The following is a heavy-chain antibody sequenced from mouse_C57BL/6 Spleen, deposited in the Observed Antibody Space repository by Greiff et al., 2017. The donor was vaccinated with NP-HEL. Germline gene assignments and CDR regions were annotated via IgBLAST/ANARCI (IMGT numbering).Heavy chain of an antibody. CDR2: IYPGSGNT. Sequence: QVQLQQSGAELVRPGASVKLSCKASGHTFTDYYINWVKQRPGQGLEWIARIYPGSGNTYYNEKFKGKATLTAEKSSSTAYMQLSSLTSEDSAVYFCARTGSTMVTKGHYYAMDYWGQGTSVTVSS. D-gene: IGHD2-2*01. CDR3: ARTGSTMVTKGHYYAMDY. V-gene: IGHV1-76*01. CDR1: GHTFTDYY. J-gene: IGHJ4*01.